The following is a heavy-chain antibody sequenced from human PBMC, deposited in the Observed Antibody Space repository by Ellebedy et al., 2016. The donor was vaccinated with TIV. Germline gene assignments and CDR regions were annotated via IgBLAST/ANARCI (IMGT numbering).Heavy chain of an antibody. CDR1: GFTFSSYE. CDR3: ARVTYYYDSSGYLKAIPFDY. Sequence: GESLKISCAASGFTFSSYEMNWVRQAPGKGLEWVSYISSSGSTIYYADSVKGRFTISRDNAKNSLYLQMNSLRAEDTAVYYCARVTYYYDSSGYLKAIPFDYWGQGTLVTVSP. J-gene: IGHJ4*02. D-gene: IGHD3-22*01. CDR2: ISSSGSTI. V-gene: IGHV3-48*03.